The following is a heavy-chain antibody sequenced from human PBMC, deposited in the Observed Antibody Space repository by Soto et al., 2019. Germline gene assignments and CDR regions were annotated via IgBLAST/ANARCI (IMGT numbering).Heavy chain of an antibody. V-gene: IGHV3-9*01. CDR3: AKDKKVVPPAPYFDY. Sequence: EVQLVESGGGWVQPGRSLRLSCAASGFTFDDYAMHWVRQAPGKGLEWVSGISWNSGSIGYADSVKGRFTISRDNAKNSLYLQMNSLRAEDTALYYCAKDKKVVPPAPYFDYWGQGTLVTVSS. CDR2: ISWNSGSI. J-gene: IGHJ4*02. CDR1: GFTFDDYA. D-gene: IGHD2-2*01.